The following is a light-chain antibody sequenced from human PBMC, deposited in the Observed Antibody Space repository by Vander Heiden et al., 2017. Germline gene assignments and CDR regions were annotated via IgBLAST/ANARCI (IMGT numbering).Light chain of an antibody. J-gene: IGLJ3*02. CDR1: SSDVGGYNY. Sequence: QSALTPPASVSGSPGQSITISCTGTSSDVGGYNYVSWYQQHPGKSPKLMIYDVSNRPSGVSNRFSGSKSGNTASLTISGLQAEDEADYYCSSYTSSSTLWVFGGGTKLTVL. V-gene: IGLV2-14*03. CDR3: SSYTSSSTLWV. CDR2: DVS.